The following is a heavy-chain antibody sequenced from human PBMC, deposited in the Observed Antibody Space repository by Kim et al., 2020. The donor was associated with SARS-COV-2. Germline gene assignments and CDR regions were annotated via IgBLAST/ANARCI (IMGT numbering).Heavy chain of an antibody. CDR3: ASAGGSGSYRSDDY. D-gene: IGHD1-26*01. Sequence: DSVNGRFTIARDNAKNSLYLQMNNLRAEDAAVYYCASAGGSGSYRSDDYWGQGTLVTVSS. J-gene: IGHJ4*02. V-gene: IGHV3-21*01.